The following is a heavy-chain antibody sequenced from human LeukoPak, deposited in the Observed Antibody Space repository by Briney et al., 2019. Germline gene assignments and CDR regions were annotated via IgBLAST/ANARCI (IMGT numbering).Heavy chain of an antibody. D-gene: IGHD3-22*01. CDR3: AKDLNHYYDSSGGFDP. CDR1: GFTFSSYW. Sequence: GGSLRLSCAASGFTFSSYWMSWVRQAPGKGLEWVAIIKQDGSEKYYVDSVKGRFTISRDNSKNTLYLQMNSLRAEDTAVYYCAKDLNHYYDSSGGFDPWGQGTLVTVSS. J-gene: IGHJ5*02. V-gene: IGHV3-7*01. CDR2: IKQDGSEK.